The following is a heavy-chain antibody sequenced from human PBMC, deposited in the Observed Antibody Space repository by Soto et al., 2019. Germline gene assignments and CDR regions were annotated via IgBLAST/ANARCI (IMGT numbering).Heavy chain of an antibody. Sequence: SETLSLTCTVSGGSISSYYWSWIRQPPGKGLEWIGYIYYSGSTNYNPSLKSRGTISVDTSKNQFSLKLSSVTAADTAVYYCARSYGSGRDFGGVRWFDPWGQGTLVTVSS. V-gene: IGHV4-59*01. CDR1: GGSISSYY. J-gene: IGHJ5*02. CDR3: ARSYGSGRDFGGVRWFDP. D-gene: IGHD3-10*01. CDR2: IYYSGST.